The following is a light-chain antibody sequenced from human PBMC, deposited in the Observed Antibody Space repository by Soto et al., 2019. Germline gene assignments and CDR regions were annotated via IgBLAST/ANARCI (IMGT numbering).Light chain of an antibody. CDR2: GAS. CDR1: QSVAANY. CDR3: QQRSNWPRT. Sequence: EVVLPQSRRTLSLSPGERAPLXCRASQSVAANYLAWYQQKRGQAPRLLIYGASSRATGIPDRFSGSGSGTDFTLTISRLEPEDFAVYYCQQRSNWPRTFGQGTKV. J-gene: IGKJ1*01. V-gene: IGKV3D-20*02.